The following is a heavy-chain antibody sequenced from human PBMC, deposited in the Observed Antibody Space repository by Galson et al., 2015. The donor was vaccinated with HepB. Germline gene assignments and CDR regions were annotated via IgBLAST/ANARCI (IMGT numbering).Heavy chain of an antibody. J-gene: IGHJ6*03. CDR3: ARDWRDYYYYMDV. Sequence: SLRLSCAASGFTFSSYGMHWVRQAPGKGLEWVAVIWYDGSNKYYADSVKGRFTISRDNSKNTLYLQMNSLRAEDTAVYYCARDWRDYYYYMDVWGKGTTVTVSS. CDR1: GFTFSSYG. D-gene: IGHD3-3*01. V-gene: IGHV3-33*01. CDR2: IWYDGSNK.